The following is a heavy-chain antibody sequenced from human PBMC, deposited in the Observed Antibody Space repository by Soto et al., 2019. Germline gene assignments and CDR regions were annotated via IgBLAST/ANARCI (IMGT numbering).Heavy chain of an antibody. J-gene: IGHJ5*01. CDR3: AKEGDTGDYAGENWFDS. CDR2: INSDGSHT. Sequence: EVQLVESGGGLVQPGGSLRLSCAASGFTFFAYWIHWVRQVPGKGLVWVSRINSDGSHTSYADSVRGRVTISRDKSKNPVYLKMNSLTAEATAVYYCAKEGDTGDYAGENWFDSWGQGSLVTVSS. D-gene: IGHD4-17*01. CDR1: GFTFFAYW. V-gene: IGHV3-74*01.